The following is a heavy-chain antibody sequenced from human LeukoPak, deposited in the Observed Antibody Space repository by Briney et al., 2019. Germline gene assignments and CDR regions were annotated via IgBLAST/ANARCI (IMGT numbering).Heavy chain of an antibody. CDR3: ARSGKDTTIDY. CDR1: GYTFTSYD. CDR2: MNPNSGNT. V-gene: IGHV1-8*03. D-gene: IGHD2-15*01. J-gene: IGHJ4*02. Sequence: GASVKVSCKASGYTFTSYDINWVRQATGQGLEWMGWMNPNSGNTGYAQKFQGRVTITADKSTSTAYMELSSLRSEDTAVYYCARSGKDTTIDYWGQGTLVTVSS.